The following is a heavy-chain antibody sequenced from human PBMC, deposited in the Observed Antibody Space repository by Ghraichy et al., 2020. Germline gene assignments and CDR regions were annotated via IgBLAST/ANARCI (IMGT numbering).Heavy chain of an antibody. D-gene: IGHD3-3*01. J-gene: IGHJ6*02. CDR2: IYHSGTG. CDR3: AILASSAVDV. Sequence: SETLSLTCAVSGGSVSSGSYSWTWIRQPPGKGLEWIGYIYHSGTGYYNPSLESRVTLSVDRSKNQFSLDLTSVTAADTAVYYCAILASSAVDVWGHGTTVTVSS. V-gene: IGHV4-30-2*01. CDR1: GGSVSSGSYS.